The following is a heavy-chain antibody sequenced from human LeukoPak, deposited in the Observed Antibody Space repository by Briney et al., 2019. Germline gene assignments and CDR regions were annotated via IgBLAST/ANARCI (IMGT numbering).Heavy chain of an antibody. J-gene: IGHJ4*02. D-gene: IGHD3-10*01. CDR3: ARGVGPTMVRGPNLDY. CDR1: GFTVSSNY. Sequence: PGGSLRLSCAASGFTVSSNYMSWVRQAPGKGLEWVSVIYSGGSTYYADSVKGRFTISRDNSKNTLYLQMNSLRAEDTAVYYCARGVGPTMVRGPNLDYWGQGTLVTVSS. CDR2: IYSGGST. V-gene: IGHV3-53*01.